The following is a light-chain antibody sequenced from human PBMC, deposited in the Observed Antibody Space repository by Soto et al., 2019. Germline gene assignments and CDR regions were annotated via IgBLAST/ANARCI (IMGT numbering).Light chain of an antibody. CDR3: SSYTSRSTTI. CDR1: SSDVDGDNY. CDR2: NFL. Sequence: QSALTQPASVSGSPGQSITISCTGTSSDVDGDNYVSWYQPDAATAPILIIYNFLSRPSGVSNRLSGSKSGNTASLTISGRQAEDEAAYYCSSYTSRSTTIFGGGTQLTVL. J-gene: IGLJ7*01. V-gene: IGLV2-14*01.